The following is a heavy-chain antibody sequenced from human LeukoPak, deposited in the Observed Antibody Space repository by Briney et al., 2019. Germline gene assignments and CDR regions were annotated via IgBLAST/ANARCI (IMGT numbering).Heavy chain of an antibody. CDR1: GFTFSSYA. Sequence: GGSLRLSCAASGFTFSSYAMSWVRQAPGKGLEWVSAISGSGGSTYYADSVKGRFTISRDNSKNTLYLQMNSLRAEDTAVYYCANPQSRGREKAAFDIWGQGTMVTVSS. D-gene: IGHD5-12*01. J-gene: IGHJ3*02. V-gene: IGHV3-23*01. CDR2: ISGSGGST. CDR3: ANPQSRGREKAAFDI.